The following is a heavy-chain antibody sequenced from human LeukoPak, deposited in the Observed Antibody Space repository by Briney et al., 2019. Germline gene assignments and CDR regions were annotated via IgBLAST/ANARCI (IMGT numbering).Heavy chain of an antibody. CDR3: ARVLPSDY. CDR1: GYTFTGYY. D-gene: IGHD1-26*01. V-gene: IGHV1-2*02. Sequence: ASVKVSCKASGYTFTGYYIHWVRQAPGQGLEWMGWINPNSGDTNYAQNFQGRVTMTRDTSISTAYMELSRLRSDDTAVYYCARVLPSDYWDQGTLVTVSS. CDR2: INPNSGDT. J-gene: IGHJ4*02.